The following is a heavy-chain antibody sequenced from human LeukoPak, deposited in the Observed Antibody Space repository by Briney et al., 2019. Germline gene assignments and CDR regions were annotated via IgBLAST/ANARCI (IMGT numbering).Heavy chain of an antibody. Sequence: ASVKVSCKASGYTIISYFIHWVRQAPGQGLEWMGIINPSGGGTNYVQKFQGRVTMTRDTSTSTVYMELSSLRSEDTAVYYCASEMATTDYWGQGTLVTVSS. CDR3: ASEMATTDY. CDR2: INPSGGGT. CDR1: GYTIISYF. D-gene: IGHD5-24*01. V-gene: IGHV1-46*01. J-gene: IGHJ4*02.